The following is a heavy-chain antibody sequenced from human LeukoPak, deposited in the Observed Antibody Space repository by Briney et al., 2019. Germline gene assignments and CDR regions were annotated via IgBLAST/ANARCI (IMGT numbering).Heavy chain of an antibody. J-gene: IGHJ3*02. CDR3: ARDISSGWYRAFDI. V-gene: IGHV4-30-4*08. CDR1: GGSISSGDYY. CDR2: IYYSGST. Sequence: PSETLSLTCTVSGGSISSGDYYWSWIRQPRGKGLEWIGYIYYSGSTYYNPSLKSRVTISVDTSNNQFSLTLSSVTAADTAVYYCARDISSGWYRAFDIWGQGTMVTVSS. D-gene: IGHD6-19*01.